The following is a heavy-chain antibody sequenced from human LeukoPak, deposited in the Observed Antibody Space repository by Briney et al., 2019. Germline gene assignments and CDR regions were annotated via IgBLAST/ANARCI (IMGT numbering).Heavy chain of an antibody. CDR3: ARFTSSWP. Sequence: GGSLRLSCVATGFTFTNHWMSWVRQTIGKGLECVAKIREDGSETHYVDSVKGRFTISRDNARNSLFLQMNNLRAEDTALYYCARFTSSWPWGQGTLVTVSS. V-gene: IGHV3-7*01. CDR2: IREDGSET. D-gene: IGHD6-13*01. CDR1: GFTFTNHW. J-gene: IGHJ4*02.